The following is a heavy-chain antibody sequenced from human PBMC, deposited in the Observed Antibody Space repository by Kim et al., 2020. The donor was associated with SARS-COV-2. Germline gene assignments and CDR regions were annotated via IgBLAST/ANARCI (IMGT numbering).Heavy chain of an antibody. CDR3: ARALSSTSSYTNDPYYYYGMDV. V-gene: IGHV4-59*01. CDR2: IYYSGST. J-gene: IGHJ6*02. CDR1: GGSISSYY. Sequence: SETLSLTCTVSGGSISSYYWSWIRQPPGKGLEWIGYIYYSGSTNYNPSLKSRVTISVDTSKNQFSLKLSSVTAADTAVYYCARALSSTSSYTNDPYYYYGMDVWGQGTTVTVSS. D-gene: IGHD2-2*02.